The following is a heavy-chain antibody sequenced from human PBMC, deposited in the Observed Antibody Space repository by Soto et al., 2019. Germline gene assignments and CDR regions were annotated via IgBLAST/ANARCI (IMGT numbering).Heavy chain of an antibody. D-gene: IGHD2-15*01. J-gene: IGHJ3*02. CDR3: AKDDIVVVGPSDAFDI. V-gene: IGHV3-23*01. CDR2: ISVSGGST. Sequence: PGGSRRLSCAASGFTFSSYAMSWVRQAPGKGLEWVSAISVSGGSTYYADSVKGRFTISRDNSKNTLYLQMNSLRAEDTAVYYCAKDDIVVVGPSDAFDIWGQGTMVTVSS. CDR1: GFTFSSYA.